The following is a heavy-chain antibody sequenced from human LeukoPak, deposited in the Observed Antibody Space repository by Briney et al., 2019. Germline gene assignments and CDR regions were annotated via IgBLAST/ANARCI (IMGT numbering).Heavy chain of an antibody. J-gene: IGHJ5*01. V-gene: IGHV3-7*03. CDR1: EFIFSDYW. CDR2: IKQGGREE. D-gene: IGHD3-10*01. CDR3: ARGNGGWFDS. Sequence: LTGGSLRLSCVASEFIFSDYWMSWVRQAPGKGLEWVANIKQGGREEKYVGSVKGRFAISRDDAKSTLYLQMDSLSGDDTAVYYCARGNGGWFDSWGRGTLVTVSS.